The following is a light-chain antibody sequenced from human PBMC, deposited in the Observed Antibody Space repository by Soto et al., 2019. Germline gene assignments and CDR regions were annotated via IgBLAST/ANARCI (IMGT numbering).Light chain of an antibody. V-gene: IGKV1-9*01. J-gene: IGKJ5*01. Sequence: IQLTQSPSSLSASVGDRVTITCRASQGISSYLAWYQQKPGKAPKLLIYAASTLQSGVPSRFSGSGSGTDFTPNISSLQHEDFANYYCQQLNSYTLTFGQGTRREIK. CDR3: QQLNSYTLT. CDR1: QGISSY. CDR2: AAS.